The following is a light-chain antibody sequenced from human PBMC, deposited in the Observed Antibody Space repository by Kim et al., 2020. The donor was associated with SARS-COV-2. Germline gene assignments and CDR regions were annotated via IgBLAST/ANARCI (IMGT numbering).Light chain of an antibody. J-gene: IGLJ2*01. CDR1: SLRSYY. CDR3: NSRDSSGNVV. CDR2: GKN. Sequence: SSELTQDPAVSVALGQTVRITCQGDSLRSYYASWYQQKPGQAPVLVIYGKNNRPSGIPDRFSGSSSGHTASLTITGAQAEDEADYYCNSRDSSGNVVFGG. V-gene: IGLV3-19*01.